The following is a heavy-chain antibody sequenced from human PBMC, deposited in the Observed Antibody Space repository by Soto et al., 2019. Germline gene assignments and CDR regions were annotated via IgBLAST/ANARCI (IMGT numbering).Heavy chain of an antibody. CDR3: ARGSSLRGMHV. Sequence: EAQLLESGGGLVQPGGSLRLSCAGSGFTFGDYAMNWVRQAPGKGLEWVAGISGGASTTYYADSVKGRFSIARDNSANTLSLQMHSLRAEDTAVYYCARGSSLRGMHVWGQGTTVTVSS. D-gene: IGHD1-26*01. CDR1: GFTFGDYA. J-gene: IGHJ6*02. CDR2: ISGGASTT. V-gene: IGHV3-23*01.